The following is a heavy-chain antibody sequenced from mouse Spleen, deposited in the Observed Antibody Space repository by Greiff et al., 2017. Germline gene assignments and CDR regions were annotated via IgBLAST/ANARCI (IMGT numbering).Heavy chain of an antibody. CDR3: ARGKIYYDYDSAYAMDY. J-gene: IGHJ4*01. D-gene: IGHD2-4*01. CDR2: ISNGGGST. CDR1: GFTFSDYY. V-gene: IGHV5-12*02. Sequence: EVKLVESGGGLVQPGGSLKLSCATSGFTFSDYYMYWVRQTPEKRLEWVAYISNGGGSTYYPDTVKGRFTISRDNAKNTLYLQMSRLKSEDTAMYYCARGKIYYDYDSAYAMDYWGQGTSVTVSS.